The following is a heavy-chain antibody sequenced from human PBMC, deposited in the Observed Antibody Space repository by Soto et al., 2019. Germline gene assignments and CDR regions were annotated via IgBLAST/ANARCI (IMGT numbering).Heavy chain of an antibody. CDR3: ARGYGRNFYY. CDR1: GGSFSGYY. Sequence: SETLYLTCAVYGGSFSGYYWNWIRQPPGKGLEWIGEINHSGSTNYNPSLKSRVTISLDTSKNQFSLKLSSMTAADTAVYYCARGYGRNFYYWGQGTLVTVSS. J-gene: IGHJ4*02. CDR2: INHSGST. V-gene: IGHV4-34*01. D-gene: IGHD3-10*01.